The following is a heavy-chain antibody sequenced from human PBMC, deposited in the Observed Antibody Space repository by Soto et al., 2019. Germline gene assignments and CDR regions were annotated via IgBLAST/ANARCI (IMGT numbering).Heavy chain of an antibody. CDR3: ARDWPYCSGGSCYSGGWFDP. CDR1: GYTFTSYG. J-gene: IGHJ5*02. D-gene: IGHD2-15*01. Sequence: SCKASGYTFTSYGISWVRQAPGQGLEWMGWISAYNGNTNYAQKHQGRVTMTTDTSTSTAYMELRSLRSDDTAVYYCARDWPYCSGGSCYSGGWFDPWGQGTLVTVSS. V-gene: IGHV1-18*01. CDR2: ISAYNGNT.